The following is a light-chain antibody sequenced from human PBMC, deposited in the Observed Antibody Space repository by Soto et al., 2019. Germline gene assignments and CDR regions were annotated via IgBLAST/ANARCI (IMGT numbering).Light chain of an antibody. CDR2: DVY. Sequence: QSVLTQPASVSAAPGQSITISCTGTSTNIGAYNFVSWYQQHPDKAPKLIIHDVYSRPSGVSSRFSGSKSGISASLTISGLQAGDEAAYYCRSYSSWMTYVIFGGGTKLTVL. V-gene: IGLV2-14*03. J-gene: IGLJ2*01. CDR3: RSYSSWMTYVI. CDR1: STNIGAYNF.